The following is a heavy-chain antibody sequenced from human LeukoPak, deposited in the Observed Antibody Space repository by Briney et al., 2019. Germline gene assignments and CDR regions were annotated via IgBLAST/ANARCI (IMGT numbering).Heavy chain of an antibody. V-gene: IGHV4-39*07. CDR2: IYYSGST. J-gene: IGHJ6*02. CDR3: ARYSSSYLDYGMDV. Sequence: SETLSLTCTVSGGSISSSSYYWGWIRQPPGKGLEWIGSIYYSGSTNYNPSLKSRVTISVDTSKNQFSLKLSSVTAADTAVYYCARYSSSYLDYGMDVWGQGTTVTVSS. D-gene: IGHD6-6*01. CDR1: GGSISSSSYY.